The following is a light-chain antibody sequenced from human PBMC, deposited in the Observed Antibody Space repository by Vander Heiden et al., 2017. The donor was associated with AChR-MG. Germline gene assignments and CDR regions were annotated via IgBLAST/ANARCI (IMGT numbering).Light chain of an antibody. J-gene: IGLJ2*01. Sequence: QSAPTQPPSASGSPGQSVTISCTGTSSDVGGYKYVSWYQHHPGKAPKLMIYEVSKRPSGVPDRFSASKSGNTASLTVSGLQAEDEADYYCSSYAGSNNFVVFGGGTKLTVL. CDR1: SSDVGGYKY. CDR3: SSYAGSNNFVV. CDR2: EVS. V-gene: IGLV2-8*01.